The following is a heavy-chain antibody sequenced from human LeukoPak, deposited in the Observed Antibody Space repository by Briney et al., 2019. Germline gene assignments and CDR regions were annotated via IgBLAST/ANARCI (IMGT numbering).Heavy chain of an antibody. J-gene: IGHJ4*02. CDR2: IGSAGYT. Sequence: GGSLRLSCEVSGFTFDNNDMHWVRQTTGRGLEWVSAIGSAGYTYYADSVRGRFTITRDNAKQSLYLQMNSLRVEDTAVYHCVRQPDSARYGFDYWGRGTQVTVSS. CDR3: VRQPDSARYGFDY. CDR1: GFTFDNND. D-gene: IGHD1-14*01. V-gene: IGHV3-13*01.